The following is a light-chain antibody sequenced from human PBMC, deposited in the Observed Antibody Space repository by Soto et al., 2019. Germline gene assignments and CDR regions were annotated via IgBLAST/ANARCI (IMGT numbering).Light chain of an antibody. Sequence: DIQLTQSPSSLSASVGDRVTITCRASQDITNYLNWFQQKPGRAPTLLIYDASNLATGVPSRFSGRGSGTDCTLTISSLQPEYIATYYCQQYDHLPTFGQGTRLEIK. V-gene: IGKV1-33*01. CDR3: QQYDHLPT. J-gene: IGKJ5*01. CDR1: QDITNY. CDR2: DAS.